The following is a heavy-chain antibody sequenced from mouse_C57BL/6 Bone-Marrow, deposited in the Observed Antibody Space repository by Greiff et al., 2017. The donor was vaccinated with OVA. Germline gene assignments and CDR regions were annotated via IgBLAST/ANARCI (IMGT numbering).Heavy chain of an antibody. CDR1: GYAFSSSW. Sequence: VHLVQSGPELVKPGASVKFSCKASGYAFSSSWMHWVKQRPGQGLEWIGRIYPGGGGTNYNGKFKGKATLTADKSSSTAYMQLSSLTSEDSAVYFCATIYYGNYDFDYWGQGTTLTVSS. V-gene: IGHV1-82*01. J-gene: IGHJ2*01. CDR3: ATIYYGNYDFDY. D-gene: IGHD2-1*01. CDR2: IYPGGGGT.